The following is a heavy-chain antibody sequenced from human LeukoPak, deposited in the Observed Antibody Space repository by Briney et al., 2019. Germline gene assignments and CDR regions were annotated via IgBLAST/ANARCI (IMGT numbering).Heavy chain of an antibody. J-gene: IGHJ4*02. CDR2: ISYDGNTK. D-gene: IGHD2-2*01. CDR1: VFTLSSYT. Sequence: GGSLRLSCAASVFTLSSYTMHWVRQAPGKGREWVAVISYDGNTKYYADSVKGRFTISRDDSKSTLYLQMNSLRDEDTAVYYCARRVQATVLDYWGQGTLLTVSS. V-gene: IGHV3-30-3*01. CDR3: ARRVQATVLDY.